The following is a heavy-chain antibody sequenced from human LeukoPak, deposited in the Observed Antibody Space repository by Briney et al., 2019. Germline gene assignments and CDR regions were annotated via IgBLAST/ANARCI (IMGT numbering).Heavy chain of an antibody. D-gene: IGHD1-26*01. CDR2: IYYSGST. J-gene: IGHJ5*02. CDR3: ARVGSRSFDP. Sequence: KASETLSLTCTVSGGSISSSSYYWGWIRQPPGKGLEWIGSIYYSGSTYYNPSLKSRVTISVDTSKNQFSLKLSSVTAADTAVYYCARVGSRSFDPWGQGTLVTVSS. V-gene: IGHV4-39*01. CDR1: GGSISSSSYY.